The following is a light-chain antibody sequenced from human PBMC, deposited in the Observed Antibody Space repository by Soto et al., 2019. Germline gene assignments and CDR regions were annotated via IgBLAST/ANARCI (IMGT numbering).Light chain of an antibody. J-gene: IGLJ1*01. CDR3: SSYTSSSTYV. CDR2: EVS. Sequence: QSALTQPPSFSGSLGRSVAIPCTGTSSDVGSYNRFSWSKQPPGTAPKVMIYEVSNRPSGVPDRFSGSKSGNTASLTFSGLQAEDEADYYCSSYTSSSTYVFGTGTKVTVL. CDR1: SSDVGSYNR. V-gene: IGLV2-18*02.